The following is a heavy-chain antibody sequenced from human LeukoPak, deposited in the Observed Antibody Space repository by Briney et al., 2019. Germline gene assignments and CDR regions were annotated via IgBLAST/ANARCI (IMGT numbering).Heavy chain of an antibody. CDR1: GFTFSNYA. CDR2: ITDSGGDT. D-gene: IGHD3-3*01. J-gene: IGHJ4*02. CDR3: ANVLRFLDY. V-gene: IGHV3-23*01. Sequence: GGSLRLSCAASGFTFSNYAMSWVRQAPGKGLEWVSAITDSGGDTYYADSVKGRFTISRDNSKNTLYLQMNRLRAEDTAVYCCANVLRFLDYWGQGTLVTVSS.